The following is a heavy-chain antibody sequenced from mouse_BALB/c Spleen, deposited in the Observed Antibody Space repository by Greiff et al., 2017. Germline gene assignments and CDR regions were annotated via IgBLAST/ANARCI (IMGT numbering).Heavy chain of an antibody. Sequence: QVQLQQSGPELVKPGASVKISCKASGYSFTSYYIHWVKQRPGQGLEWIGWIFPGSGNTKYNEKFKGKATLTADTSSSTAYMQLSSLTSEDSAVYFCARGIDGYYGDYWGQGTTLTVSS. CDR2: IFPGSGNT. CDR3: ARGIDGYYGDY. CDR1: GYSFTSYY. D-gene: IGHD2-3*01. V-gene: IGHV1-66*01. J-gene: IGHJ2*01.